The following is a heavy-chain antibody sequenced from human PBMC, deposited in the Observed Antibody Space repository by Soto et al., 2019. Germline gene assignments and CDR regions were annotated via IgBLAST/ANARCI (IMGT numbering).Heavy chain of an antibody. Sequence: GGSLRLSCAASGFTVSSNYMSWVRQAPGKGLEWVSVIYSGGSTYYADSVKGRFTISRDNSKNTLYLQMNSLRAEDTAVYYCARDQGYCSSTSCVAFDIWGQGTMVTVSS. CDR1: GFTVSSNY. D-gene: IGHD2-2*01. CDR3: ARDQGYCSSTSCVAFDI. CDR2: IYSGGST. V-gene: IGHV3-53*01. J-gene: IGHJ3*02.